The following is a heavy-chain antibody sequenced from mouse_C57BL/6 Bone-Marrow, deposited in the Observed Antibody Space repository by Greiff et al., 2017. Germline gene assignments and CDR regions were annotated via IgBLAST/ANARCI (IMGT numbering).Heavy chain of an antibody. J-gene: IGHJ4*01. D-gene: IGHD1-1*01. CDR2: IDPEDGDT. CDR3: TYTYYGSVRDD. V-gene: IGHV14-1*01. CDR1: GFNIKDYY. Sequence: VQLKQSGAELVRPGASVKLSCTASGFNIKDYYMHWVKQRPEQGLEWIGRIDPEDGDTEYAPQFQGKATMTADTSSNTAYLQLSSLTSEDTAVDYCTYTYYGSVRDDGGQGTSGTGSS.